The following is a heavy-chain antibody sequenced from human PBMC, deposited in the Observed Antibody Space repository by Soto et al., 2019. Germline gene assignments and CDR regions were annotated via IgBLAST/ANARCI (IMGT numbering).Heavy chain of an antibody. D-gene: IGHD2-21*01. CDR1: GFTFRNYA. V-gene: IGHV3-23*01. CDR2: IGTSGTPT. CDR3: TRILWSSRRDALDI. J-gene: IGHJ6*02. Sequence: GGSLRLSCIASGFTFRNYAMAWVRQAPGEDLEWVSAIGTSGTPTLYADSVKSRLSISRDDSRNTVCLQMNSLGVEDTATYYCTRILWSSRRDALDIWGQGTTVTVSS.